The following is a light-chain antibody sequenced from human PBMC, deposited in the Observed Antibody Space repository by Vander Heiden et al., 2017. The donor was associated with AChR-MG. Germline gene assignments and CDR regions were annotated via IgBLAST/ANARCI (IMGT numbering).Light chain of an antibody. Sequence: DIQMTPSPSSLSASAVDRVTITCRASQRTRSYFNWYHQKPGNAPKLLLYSASSFQSGVPSRCSGSGSAKDFTLISSSLQAEDFANYCYQQSYSTPPAFGGGTKVEIK. J-gene: IGKJ4*02. CDR1: QRTRSY. V-gene: IGKV1-39*01. CDR2: SAS. CDR3: QQSYSTPPA.